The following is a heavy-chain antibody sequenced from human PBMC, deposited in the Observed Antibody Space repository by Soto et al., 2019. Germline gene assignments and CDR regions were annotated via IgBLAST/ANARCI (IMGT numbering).Heavy chain of an antibody. V-gene: IGHV1-69*08. Sequence: QVQPEQAGAEVKRPGSSVTVSCKASGGTLSSYTISWVRQAPGQGLEWMGGITPLLGTAKYAQKFQRRVTIIAVKFNNTIYLNLTGLRSDDTAKYYCARCSTLGDGDYLDVYYYSYMDLCGKGTTVTGSS. CDR1: GGTLSSYT. J-gene: IGHJ6*03. D-gene: IGHD4-17*01. CDR3: ARCSTLGDGDYLDVYYYSYMDL. CDR2: ITPLLGTA.